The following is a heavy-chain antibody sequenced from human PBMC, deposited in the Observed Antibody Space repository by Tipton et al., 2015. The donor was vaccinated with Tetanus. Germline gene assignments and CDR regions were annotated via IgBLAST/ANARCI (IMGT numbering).Heavy chain of an antibody. CDR3: ARQWQLVYFDS. CDR1: GGSITNVVFY. V-gene: IGHV4-39*01. Sequence: TLSLTCTVSGGSITNVVFYWGWIRQSPGKGLEWIGSIYYTGSTYYNPSLQSRVTISVDTSKNHFSLELRSVTAADTAVYYCARQWQLVYFDSWGQGTRVTVSS. CDR2: IYYTGST. D-gene: IGHD6-6*01. J-gene: IGHJ4*02.